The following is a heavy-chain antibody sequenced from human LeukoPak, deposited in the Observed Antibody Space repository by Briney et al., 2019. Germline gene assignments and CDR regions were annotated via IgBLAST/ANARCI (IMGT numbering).Heavy chain of an antibody. V-gene: IGHV3-13*05. D-gene: IGHD3-16*01. J-gene: IGHJ4*02. Sequence: GGSLRLSCAASGFTFSSYDMHWVRQATGKGLEWVSAIGTAGDPYYPGSVKGRFTISRKNAKNSLYLQMNSLRAGGTAVYYCARGSVGGELAYWGQGTLVTVSS. CDR3: ARGSVGGELAY. CDR2: IGTAGDP. CDR1: GFTFSSYD.